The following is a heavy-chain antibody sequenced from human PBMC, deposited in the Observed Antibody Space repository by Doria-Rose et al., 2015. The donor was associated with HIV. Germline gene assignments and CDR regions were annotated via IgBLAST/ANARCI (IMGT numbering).Heavy chain of an antibody. V-gene: IGHV2-26*01. J-gene: IGHJ4*02. CDR1: GVSLSSPGMG. CDR3: ARIKSSRWYHKYYFDF. CDR2: IFSDDER. D-gene: IGHD6-13*01. Sequence: KEPGPVLVKPTETLTLTCTVSGVSLSSPGMGVSWIRQPPGKALEWLANIFSDDERSYKTSLKSRLTISRGTSKSQVVLTMTDMDPVDTATYYCARIKSSRWYHKYYFDFWGQGTLVIVSA.